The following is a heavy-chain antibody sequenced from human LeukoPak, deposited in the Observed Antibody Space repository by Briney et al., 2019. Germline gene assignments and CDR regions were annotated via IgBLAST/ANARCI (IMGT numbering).Heavy chain of an antibody. CDR1: GGTFSSYA. CDR2: IIPIFGTA. V-gene: IGHV1-69*05. Sequence: ASVKVCCKASGGTFSSYAIRWVRQAPGQGLEWMGGIIPIFGTANYAQKFQGRVTITTDESTSTAYMELSSLRSEDTAVYYCATSPGSGYSGYYYYYMDVWGKGTTVTVSS. J-gene: IGHJ6*03. D-gene: IGHD3-22*01. CDR3: ATSPGSGYSGYYYYYMDV.